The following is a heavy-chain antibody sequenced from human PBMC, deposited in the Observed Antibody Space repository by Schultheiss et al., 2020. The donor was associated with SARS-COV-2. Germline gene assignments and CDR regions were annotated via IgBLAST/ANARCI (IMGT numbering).Heavy chain of an antibody. Sequence: GGSLRLSCAASGFTFSSYDMHWVRQATGKGLEWVSAIGTAGDTYYPGSVKGRFTISRENAKNSLNLQMNSLRAGDTAVYYCAKEGRSNYFVFWFDPWGQGTLVTVSS. D-gene: IGHD2/OR15-2a*01. V-gene: IGHV3-13*01. CDR2: IGTAGDT. CDR3: AKEGRSNYFVFWFDP. J-gene: IGHJ5*02. CDR1: GFTFSSYD.